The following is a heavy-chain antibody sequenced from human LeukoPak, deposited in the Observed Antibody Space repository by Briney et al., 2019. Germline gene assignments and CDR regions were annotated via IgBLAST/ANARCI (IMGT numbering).Heavy chain of an antibody. CDR3: AKDLLGVTSYDY. J-gene: IGHJ4*02. D-gene: IGHD4-17*01. Sequence: PGGSLRLSCAASGFTFSNYAMNWVRQAPGRGLEWVASFSGSGGTTYHADSVKGRFTISRDNSKNTLYLQMNSLRAEDTAVYYCAKDLLGVTSYDYWGQGTLVTVSS. CDR1: GFTFSNYA. V-gene: IGHV3-23*01. CDR2: FSGSGGTT.